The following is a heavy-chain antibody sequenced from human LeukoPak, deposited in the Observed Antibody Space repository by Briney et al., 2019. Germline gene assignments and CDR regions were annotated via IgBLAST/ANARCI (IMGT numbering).Heavy chain of an antibody. CDR3: ARERPDIVVVPAANYYYYYMDV. D-gene: IGHD2-2*01. V-gene: IGHV4-59*01. Sequence: PSETLSLTCTVSGGSISSYYWSWIRQPPGKGLEWIGYIYYSGSTNYNPSLKSRLTISVDTSKNQFSLKLSSVTAADTAVYYCARERPDIVVVPAANYYYYYMDVWGKGTTVTVSS. CDR1: GGSISSYY. J-gene: IGHJ6*03. CDR2: IYYSGST.